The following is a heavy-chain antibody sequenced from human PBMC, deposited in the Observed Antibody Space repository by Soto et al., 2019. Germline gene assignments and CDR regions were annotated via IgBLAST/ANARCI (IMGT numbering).Heavy chain of an antibody. V-gene: IGHV3-33*01. J-gene: IGHJ2*01. CDR2: IWYDGSNK. Sequence: QVQLVESGGGVVQPGRSLRLSCAASGFTFSSYGMHSVRQAPGKGLEWVAVIWYDGSNKYYADSVKGRFTISRDNSKNTLYLQMNSLRAEDTAVYYCARDVMVTAMVMWYFDLWGRGTLVTVSS. CDR1: GFTFSSYG. CDR3: ARDVMVTAMVMWYFDL. D-gene: IGHD2-21*02.